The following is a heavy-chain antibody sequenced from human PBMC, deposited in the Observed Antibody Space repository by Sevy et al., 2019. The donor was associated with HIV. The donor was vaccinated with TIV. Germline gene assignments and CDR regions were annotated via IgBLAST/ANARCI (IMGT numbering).Heavy chain of an antibody. V-gene: IGHV4-34*01. D-gene: IGHD2-2*01. Sequence: SETLSLTCAVYGGSFSGYYWNWIRQTPGKGLEWIGERNHSGSTNYNPSLKSRVTISVDTSKNQYSLRLNSVTAADTAVYYCARAPPVVVVPGAPSWFDPWGQGTLVTVSS. CDR2: RNHSGST. CDR3: ARAPPVVVVPGAPSWFDP. J-gene: IGHJ5*02. CDR1: GGSFSGYY.